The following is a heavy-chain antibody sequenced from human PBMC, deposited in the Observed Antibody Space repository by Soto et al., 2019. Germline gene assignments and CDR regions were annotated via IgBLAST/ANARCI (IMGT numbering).Heavy chain of an antibody. Sequence: QVQLVQSGAEVKKPGASVKVSCKASGYTFTSYAMHWVRQAPGQRLEWMGWINAGNGNTKYSQKFQGRGTITRDTAASTADMELSSLRAEDTAVDYCARDPGYSYGYNWGQGTLVTVSS. V-gene: IGHV1-3*01. D-gene: IGHD5-18*01. J-gene: IGHJ4*02. CDR2: INAGNGNT. CDR1: GYTFTSYA. CDR3: ARDPGYSYGYN.